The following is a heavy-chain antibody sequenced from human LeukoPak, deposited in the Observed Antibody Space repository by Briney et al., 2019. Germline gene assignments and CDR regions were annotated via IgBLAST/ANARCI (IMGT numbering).Heavy chain of an antibody. D-gene: IGHD4-11*01. CDR2: IYYSGST. V-gene: IGHV4-59*01. CDR1: GGSISSYY. CDR3: ARGGDYSMLDY. J-gene: IGHJ4*02. Sequence: PSETLSLTCTVSGGSISSYYWSWIRKPPGKGLERIGYIYYSGSTKYNPSLKSRVTISVDTSKNQFSLKLSSVTAADTAVYYCARGGDYSMLDYWGQGTLVTASS.